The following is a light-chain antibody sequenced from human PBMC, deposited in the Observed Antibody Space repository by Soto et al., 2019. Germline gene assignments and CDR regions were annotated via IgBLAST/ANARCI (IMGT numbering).Light chain of an antibody. CDR1: QSVSSN. Sequence: EIVLTQSPATLSAASGERAPLSCRATQSVSSNLAWYQQKPGQAPRLLIYGASARATGIPARFSGSGSGTEFTLTISSLQSEDFAAYYCQQYNNWPRTFGQGTKVDIK. CDR2: GAS. V-gene: IGKV3-15*01. J-gene: IGKJ1*01. CDR3: QQYNNWPRT.